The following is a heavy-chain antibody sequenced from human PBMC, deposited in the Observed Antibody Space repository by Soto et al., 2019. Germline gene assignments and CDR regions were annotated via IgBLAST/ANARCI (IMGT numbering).Heavy chain of an antibody. V-gene: IGHV4-34*01. Sequence: LSLTCAVYGGSFSGYYWSWIRQPPGKGLEWIGEINHSGSTNYNPSLKSRVTISVDTSKNQFSLKLSSVTAADTAVYYCARGHRGYCSGGSCYRAPDYWGQGTLVTAPQ. D-gene: IGHD2-15*01. CDR2: INHSGST. J-gene: IGHJ4*02. CDR1: GGSFSGYY. CDR3: ARGHRGYCSGGSCYRAPDY.